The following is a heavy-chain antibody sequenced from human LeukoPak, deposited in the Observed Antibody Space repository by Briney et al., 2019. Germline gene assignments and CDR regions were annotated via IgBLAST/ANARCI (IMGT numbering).Heavy chain of an antibody. Sequence: GRSLRLSCAASGFIFSRYGLHWVRQAPGKGLEWVAAIWYDGSNKYYADSVKGRFTISGDNSRNTLYLEMNSLRAEDTAVYYCARDLYFHDSSGYYYGVDYWGQGTLVTVSS. CDR3: ARDLYFHDSSGYYYGVDY. J-gene: IGHJ4*02. CDR1: GFIFSRYG. V-gene: IGHV3-33*01. D-gene: IGHD3-22*01. CDR2: IWYDGSNK.